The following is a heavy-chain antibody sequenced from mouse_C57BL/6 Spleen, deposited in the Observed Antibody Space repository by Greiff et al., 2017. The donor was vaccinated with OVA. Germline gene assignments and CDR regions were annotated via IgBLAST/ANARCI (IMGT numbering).Heavy chain of an antibody. Sequence: EVKLMESGPGMVKPSQSLSLTCTVTGYSITSGYDWHWIRHFPGNKLEWMGYISYSGSTNYNPSLKSRISITHDTSKNHFFLKLNSVTTEDTATYYGARGAYYDYTWFAYWGQGTLVTVSA. CDR2: ISYSGST. CDR3: ARGAYYDYTWFAY. D-gene: IGHD2-4*01. V-gene: IGHV3-1*01. J-gene: IGHJ3*01. CDR1: GYSITSGYD.